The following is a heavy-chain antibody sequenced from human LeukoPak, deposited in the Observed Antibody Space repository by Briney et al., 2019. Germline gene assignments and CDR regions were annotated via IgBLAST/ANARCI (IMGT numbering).Heavy chain of an antibody. D-gene: IGHD1-26*01. CDR1: GFTFSSYS. Sequence: GGSLRLSCAASGFTFSSYSMNWVRQAPGKGLEWVSSISSSSSYIYYADSVKGRFTISRDNAENSLYLQMNSLRAEDTAVYYCARGTSGSYLGFDPWGQGTLVTVSS. CDR2: ISSSSSYI. CDR3: ARGTSGSYLGFDP. V-gene: IGHV3-21*01. J-gene: IGHJ5*02.